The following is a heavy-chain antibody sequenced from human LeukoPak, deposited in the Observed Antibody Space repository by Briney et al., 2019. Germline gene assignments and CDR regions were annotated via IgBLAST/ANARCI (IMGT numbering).Heavy chain of an antibody. V-gene: IGHV4-34*01. Sequence: SETLSLTCAVYGGSFSGYYWSWIRQPPGKGLEWIGEINHSGSTNYNPSLKSRVTISVDTSKNQFSLKLSSVTAADTAMYYCARDPMAVAATLDAFDIWGQGTMVTVSS. CDR1: GGSFSGYY. J-gene: IGHJ3*02. CDR3: ARDPMAVAATLDAFDI. D-gene: IGHD2-15*01. CDR2: INHSGST.